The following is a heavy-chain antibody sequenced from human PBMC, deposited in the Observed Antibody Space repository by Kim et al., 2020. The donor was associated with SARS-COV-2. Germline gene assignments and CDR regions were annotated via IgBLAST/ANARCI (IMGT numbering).Heavy chain of an antibody. D-gene: IGHD6-13*01. CDR2: IYYSGST. CDR3: ARHFPNDSSSWYEYWFDP. V-gene: IGHV4-39*01. CDR1: GGSISSSSYY. Sequence: SETLSLTCTVSGGSISSSSYYWGWIRQPPGKGLEWIGGIYYSGSTYYNPSLKSRVTISVDTSKNQFSLKLSSVTAADTAVYYCARHFPNDSSSWYEYWFDPWGQGTLVTVSS. J-gene: IGHJ5*02.